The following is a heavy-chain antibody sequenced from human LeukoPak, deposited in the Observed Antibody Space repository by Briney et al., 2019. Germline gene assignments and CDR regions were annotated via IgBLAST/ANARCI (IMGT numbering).Heavy chain of an antibody. CDR3: AGKIGHPYGSGIYYYYMDV. D-gene: IGHD3-10*01. CDR1: GGSLSSSSYY. V-gene: IGHV4-39*07. J-gene: IGHJ6*03. Sequence: PSETLSLTCTVSGGSLSSSSYYWGWIRQPPGKGLEWIGSIYYSGSTYYNPSLKSRVTISVDTSKNQFSLKLSSVTAADTAVYYCAGKIGHPYGSGIYYYYMDVWGKGTTVTISS. CDR2: IYYSGST.